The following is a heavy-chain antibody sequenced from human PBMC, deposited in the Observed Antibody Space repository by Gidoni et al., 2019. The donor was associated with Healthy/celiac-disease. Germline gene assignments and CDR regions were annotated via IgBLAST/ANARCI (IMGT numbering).Heavy chain of an antibody. CDR2: MNTNSGNT. Sequence: QVQLVQSGADVKKLGASVQFSCKASGYTFPSYDINWVRQATGLGLEWMGWMNTNSGNTGYAQKCQGRVTMTRNTSISTAYMELSSLRSEDTAVYYCARGDSVGDPDDAFDIWGQGTMVTVSS. J-gene: IGHJ3*02. CDR1: GYTFPSYD. CDR3: ARGDSVGDPDDAFDI. D-gene: IGHD1-26*01. V-gene: IGHV1-8*01.